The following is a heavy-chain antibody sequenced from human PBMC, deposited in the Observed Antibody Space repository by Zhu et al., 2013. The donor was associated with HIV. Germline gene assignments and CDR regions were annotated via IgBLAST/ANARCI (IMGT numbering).Heavy chain of an antibody. CDR2: LHDSGSK. J-gene: IGHJ4*02. CDR3: AKAGILFSR. Sequence: VQLQESGPGLVKPSETLSLSCTVSGDSIRGHYWSWIRQPPGKRLEWIGYLHDSGSKNYNPSLTGRVTMSVDTSRNQFSLKLTSMTAADTAIYYCAKAGILFSRWGQGILVTVAS. V-gene: IGHV4-59*08. CDR1: GDSIRGHY. D-gene: IGHD3-10*01.